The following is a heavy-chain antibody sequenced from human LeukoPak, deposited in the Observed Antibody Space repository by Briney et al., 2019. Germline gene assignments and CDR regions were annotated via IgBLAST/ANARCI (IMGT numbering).Heavy chain of an antibody. CDR1: GFTFSSCS. CDR3: ARLVYDFWSGSVYFDY. J-gene: IGHJ4*02. V-gene: IGHV3-21*01. Sequence: GGSLRLSCAASGFTFSSCSMNWVRQAPGKGLEWVSSISRSSSYIFYSDSVKGRFTISRDNAKNSLYLQMNSLRAEDTAVYYCARLVYDFWSGSVYFDYWGQGTLVTVSS. CDR2: ISRSSSYI. D-gene: IGHD3-3*01.